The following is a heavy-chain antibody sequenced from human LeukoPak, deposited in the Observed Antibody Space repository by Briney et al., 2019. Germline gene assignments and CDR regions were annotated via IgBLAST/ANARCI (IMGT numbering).Heavy chain of an antibody. D-gene: IGHD3-3*01. V-gene: IGHV4-4*07. CDR1: GDSISRYY. CDR2: FYTSGST. Sequence: SETLSLTCTVSGDSISRYYWNWIRQTAGKGLEWIGRFYTSGSTNYNPSLKSRVTISVDKSKNHFSLELSSVTAADTAVYYCARDRGPYDFWSAYSPEVRRASDIWGQGILVTVSS. J-gene: IGHJ3*02. CDR3: ARDRGPYDFWSAYSPEVRRASDI.